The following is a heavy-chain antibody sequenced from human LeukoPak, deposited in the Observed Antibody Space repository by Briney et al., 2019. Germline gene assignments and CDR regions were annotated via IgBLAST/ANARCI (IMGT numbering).Heavy chain of an antibody. J-gene: IGHJ3*02. D-gene: IGHD1-26*01. CDR2: IYYSGST. V-gene: IGHV4-39*07. Sequence: PSETLSLTCTVSGGSISSSSYYWDWIRQPPGKGLEWIGSIYYSGSTYYNPSLKSRVTISVDTSKNQFSLKLSSVTAADTAVYYCARVIRVGDAFDIWGQGTMVTVSS. CDR3: ARVIRVGDAFDI. CDR1: GGSISSSSYY.